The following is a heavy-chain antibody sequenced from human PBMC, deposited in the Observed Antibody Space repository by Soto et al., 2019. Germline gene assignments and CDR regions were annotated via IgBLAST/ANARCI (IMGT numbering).Heavy chain of an antibody. CDR1: GGSISSYH. J-gene: IGHJ4*02. CDR3: GRDSGDTSDYEAY. CDR2: IYTSGNN. Sequence: QVQPQESGPGLVKPLETLSLTCTVSGGSISSYHWSWIRPPAGKVLEWIGRIYTSGNNNYNPSLMSRFILSLETSKNQFFLRLTSVTAADSAVYFCGRDSGDTSDYEAYWGQGTPVTGAS. D-gene: IGHD4-17*01. V-gene: IGHV4-4*07.